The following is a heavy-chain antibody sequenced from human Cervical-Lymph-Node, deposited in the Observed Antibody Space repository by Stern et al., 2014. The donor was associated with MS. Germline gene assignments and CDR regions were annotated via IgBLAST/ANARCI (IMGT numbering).Heavy chain of an antibody. J-gene: IGHJ6*02. Sequence: VKMVESVAEVKKPGSSVTVSCKGSGDTFSSFAISWVRQDPGQGLAWMGGVIPIFGTTLYAQNFQGRVTITADQSTGTAYMDLSSLRSEDTAVYYCARDNDDNGMDVWGQGTTIAVSS. CDR3: ARDNDDNGMDV. CDR1: GDTFSSFA. D-gene: IGHD1-1*01. V-gene: IGHV1-69*01. CDR2: VIPIFGTT.